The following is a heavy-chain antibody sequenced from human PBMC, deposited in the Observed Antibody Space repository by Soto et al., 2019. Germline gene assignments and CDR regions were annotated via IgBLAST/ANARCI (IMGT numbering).Heavy chain of an antibody. Sequence: GGSLRLSCAVSGFTFRSHGMSWVRQAPGKGLEWVSGISGSGGSTYYADSVKGRFTISRDNSKNTVYLQMNRLRAEDPAVYHVAKELVTNLLYGIDVGGQGTAVTSLL. CDR1: GFTFRSHG. CDR2: ISGSGGST. J-gene: IGHJ6*02. D-gene: IGHD1-26*01. V-gene: IGHV3-23*01. CDR3: AKELVTNLLYGIDV.